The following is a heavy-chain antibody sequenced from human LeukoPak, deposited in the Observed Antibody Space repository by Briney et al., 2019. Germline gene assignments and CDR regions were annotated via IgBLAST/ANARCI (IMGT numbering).Heavy chain of an antibody. J-gene: IGHJ5*02. CDR2: IWYDGSNK. Sequence: GGSLRLSCAASGFTFSSYGMHWVRQAPGKGLEWVAVIWYDGSNKYYADSVKGRFTISRDNSKNTLYLQMNSLRAEDTAVYYCARDLSMVRGVRFDPWGQGTLVTVSS. CDR1: GFTFSSYG. D-gene: IGHD3-10*01. CDR3: ARDLSMVRGVRFDP. V-gene: IGHV3-33*01.